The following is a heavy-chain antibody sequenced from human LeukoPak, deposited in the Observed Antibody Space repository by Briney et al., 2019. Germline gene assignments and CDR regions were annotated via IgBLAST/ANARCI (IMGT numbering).Heavy chain of an antibody. CDR1: GGSISSYY. CDR2: IYYSGST. J-gene: IGHJ6*03. V-gene: IGHV4-59*01. Sequence: PSETLSLTCTVSGGSISSYYWSWIRQSPGKGLEWIGYIYYSGSTNYNPTLKSRVTISVDTSKNQFSLKLSSVTAADTAVYYCARGNWNAYYYYMDVWGKGTTVTVSS. CDR3: ARGNWNAYYYYMDV. D-gene: IGHD1-1*01.